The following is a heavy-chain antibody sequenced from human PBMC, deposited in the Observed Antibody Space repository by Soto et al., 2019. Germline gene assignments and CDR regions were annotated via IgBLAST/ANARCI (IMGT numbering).Heavy chain of an antibody. CDR2: TYYRSRWYN. J-gene: IGHJ6*03. CDR1: GDSVASNSAA. CDR3: AGSTSHPWYYLAV. V-gene: IGHV6-1*01. D-gene: IGHD1-26*01. Sequence: SDTLSLTCAISGDSVASNSAAWNWIRLSPSRGLEWLARTYYRSRWYNDYAVSVRSRITVNPDTSKNQFSLQLTSVTPEDTAVYYCAGSTSHPWYYLAVWGQGTTVTVSS.